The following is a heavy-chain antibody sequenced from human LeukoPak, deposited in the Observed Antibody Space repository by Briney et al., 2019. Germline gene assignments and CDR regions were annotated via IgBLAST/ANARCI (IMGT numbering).Heavy chain of an antibody. Sequence: ASVKVSCKASGYTFTDNYLHWVRQAPGPGLERMGWLNPNSGATRFAQKLQGRVTMTRDTSISTAYMEVSSLISDDTAVYYCARASYCGGCCYYYFDNWGQGTLLTVSS. CDR2: LNPNSGAT. D-gene: IGHD2-15*01. J-gene: IGHJ4*02. V-gene: IGHV1-2*02. CDR3: ARASYCGGCCYYYFDN. CDR1: GYTFTDNY.